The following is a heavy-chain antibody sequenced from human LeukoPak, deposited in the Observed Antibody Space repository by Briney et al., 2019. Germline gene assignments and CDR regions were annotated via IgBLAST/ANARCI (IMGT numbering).Heavy chain of an antibody. CDR1: GFTFSSYS. V-gene: IGHV3-48*02. D-gene: IGHD3-9*01. CDR3: ARLPFFDLLAHRVLGLVDY. J-gene: IGHJ4*02. CDR2: ISSSSSTI. Sequence: GGSLRLSSAASGFTFSSYSMNWVRQAPGKGLEWVSYISSSSSTIYYAASLKGRFTISRDNAKNSLYLQNNSLRDQDPALYFRARLPFFDLLAHRVLGLVDYWGQGTLVTVSS.